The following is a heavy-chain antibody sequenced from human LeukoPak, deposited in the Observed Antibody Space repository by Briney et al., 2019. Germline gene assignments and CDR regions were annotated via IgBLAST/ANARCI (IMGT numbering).Heavy chain of an antibody. Sequence: GGSLRLSCAASGFTFSSYGMHWVRQAPGKGLEWVAVIWYDGSNKYYADSVKGRFTISRDNSKNTLYLQMNSLRADDTAAYYCAKDRDGGNVRPYSFDHWGQGTLVTVSS. D-gene: IGHD4-23*01. CDR3: AKDRDGGNVRPYSFDH. CDR1: GFTFSSYG. CDR2: IWYDGSNK. J-gene: IGHJ4*02. V-gene: IGHV3-33*06.